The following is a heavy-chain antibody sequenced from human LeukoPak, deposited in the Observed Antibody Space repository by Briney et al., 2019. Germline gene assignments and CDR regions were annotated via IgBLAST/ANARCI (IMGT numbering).Heavy chain of an antibody. CDR2: ISSNGGST. CDR3: ARALWGYRLDY. J-gene: IGHJ4*02. CDR1: GFTFSSYA. Sequence: SGGSLRLSCAASGFTFSSYAMHWVRQAPGKGLEYVSAISSNGGSTYYANSVKGRFTISRDNSKNTLYLQMGSLRAEDMAVYYCARALWGYRLDYWGQGTLVTVSS. V-gene: IGHV3-64*01. D-gene: IGHD3-16*01.